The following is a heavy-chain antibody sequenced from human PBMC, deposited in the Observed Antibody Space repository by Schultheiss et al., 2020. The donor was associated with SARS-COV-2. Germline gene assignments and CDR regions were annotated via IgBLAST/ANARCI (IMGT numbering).Heavy chain of an antibody. CDR1: GGSISSGGYY. Sequence: SETLSLTCTVSGGSISSGGYYWSWIRQHPGKGLEWIGYIYYSGSTYYNPSLKSRVTISVDTSKNQFSLKLSSVTAADTAVYYCARVNYYDSSGYYSGYYYGMDVWGQGTTVTVSS. V-gene: IGHV4-31*03. J-gene: IGHJ6*02. CDR3: ARVNYYDSSGYYSGYYYGMDV. D-gene: IGHD3-22*01. CDR2: IYYSGST.